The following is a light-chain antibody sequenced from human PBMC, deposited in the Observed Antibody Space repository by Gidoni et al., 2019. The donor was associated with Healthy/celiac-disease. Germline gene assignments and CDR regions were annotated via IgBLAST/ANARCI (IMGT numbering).Light chain of an antibody. J-gene: IGKJ1*01. CDR2: AAS. V-gene: IGKV1-9*01. CDR1: QGISSY. CDR3: QQLNSYPRT. Sequence: DIQLTQSPSFLSASVGDRVTITCRASQGISSYVAWYQQKPGKAPKLLIYAASTLHSGVPSRFSGSGSGTEFTLTISSLQPEDFATYYCQQLNSYPRTFGQGTKVEIK.